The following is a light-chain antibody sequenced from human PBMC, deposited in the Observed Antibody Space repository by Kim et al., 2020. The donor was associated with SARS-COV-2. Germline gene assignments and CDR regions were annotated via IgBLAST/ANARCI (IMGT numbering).Light chain of an antibody. J-gene: IGKJ1*01. CDR3: QQYNSYSSPWT. CDR1: QSISNW. CDR2: KAS. V-gene: IGKV1-5*03. Sequence: DIQMTQSPSTLSASVGDRVTITCRASQSISNWLVAWYQQKPGKAPKLLIYKASSLESGVPSRFSGSGSGTEFTLTISSLQPDDFATYYCQQYNSYSSPWTFGQGTKVDIK.